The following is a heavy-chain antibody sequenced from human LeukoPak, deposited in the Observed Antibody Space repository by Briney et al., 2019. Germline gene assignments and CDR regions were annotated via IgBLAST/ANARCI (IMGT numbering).Heavy chain of an antibody. CDR3: ADVLDWAY. V-gene: IGHV3-7*01. J-gene: IGHJ4*02. D-gene: IGHD3/OR15-3a*01. CDR2: VREDGSEK. CDR1: GFSFSNYW. Sequence: GGSLRLSCAASGFSFSNYWMSWVRQAPGKGLEWVATVREDGSEKYYVDSVKGRFTISRDNAKKSLYLQMNSLRAEDTALYYCADVLDWAYWGQGTLVTVSS.